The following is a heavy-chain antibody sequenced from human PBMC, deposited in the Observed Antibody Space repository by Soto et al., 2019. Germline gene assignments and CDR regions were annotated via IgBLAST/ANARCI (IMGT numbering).Heavy chain of an antibody. D-gene: IGHD1-26*01. Sequence: EVQLLESGGGLVQPGGSLRLSCVASEFTFRNYAMIWVRQAPGKGLEWVSTISGSGGTTYYADSVKGRLTISRDNSKNTLFLQMNSLRAEDTAVYYCARYRGSYSLARWYFDLWGRGTLVTVSS. J-gene: IGHJ2*01. V-gene: IGHV3-23*01. CDR1: EFTFRNYA. CDR2: ISGSGGTT. CDR3: ARYRGSYSLARWYFDL.